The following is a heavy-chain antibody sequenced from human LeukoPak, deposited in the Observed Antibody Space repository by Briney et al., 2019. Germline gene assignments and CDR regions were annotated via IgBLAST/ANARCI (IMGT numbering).Heavy chain of an antibody. Sequence: PSETLSLTCTVSGGSISSYYWSWIRQPAGKGLEWVARIYTSGSTNYNPSLKSRVTMSVDTSKNQFSLKLSSVTAADTAVYYCARGGSSGWYDNFDYWGQGTLVTVSS. D-gene: IGHD6-19*01. V-gene: IGHV4-4*07. CDR1: GGSISSYY. CDR2: IYTSGST. CDR3: ARGGSSGWYDNFDY. J-gene: IGHJ4*02.